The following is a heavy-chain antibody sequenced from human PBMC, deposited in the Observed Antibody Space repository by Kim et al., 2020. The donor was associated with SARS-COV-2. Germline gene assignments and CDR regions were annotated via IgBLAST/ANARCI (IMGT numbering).Heavy chain of an antibody. CDR2: ISTSSSYT. D-gene: IGHD2-2*01. V-gene: IGHV3-11*05. CDR1: GFTFSDHY. CDR3: ARVPRLYCSSAPCHKNYFYYGMDV. Sequence: GGSLRLSCAASGFTFSDHYMSWARQAPGKGLEWVSYISTSSSYTSYAGSVEGRFTISRDNARKSLYLQMDSLRAEDSAVYYCARVPRLYCSSAPCHKNYFYYGMDVWGQGTTVTVSS. J-gene: IGHJ6*02.